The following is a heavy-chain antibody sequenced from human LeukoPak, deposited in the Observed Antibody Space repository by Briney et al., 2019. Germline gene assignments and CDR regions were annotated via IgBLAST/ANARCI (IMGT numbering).Heavy chain of an antibody. CDR3: ARTLSGMVILPGTYYYYMDV. Sequence: HVASVKVSCKASGGTFSSYAISWVRQAPGQGLEWMGGIIPIFGTANYAQKFQGRVTITADESTSTAYMELSSLRSEDTAVYYCARTLSGMVILPGTYYYYMDVWGKGTTVTVSS. V-gene: IGHV1-69*01. J-gene: IGHJ6*03. CDR2: IIPIFGTA. D-gene: IGHD3-3*01. CDR1: GGTFSSYA.